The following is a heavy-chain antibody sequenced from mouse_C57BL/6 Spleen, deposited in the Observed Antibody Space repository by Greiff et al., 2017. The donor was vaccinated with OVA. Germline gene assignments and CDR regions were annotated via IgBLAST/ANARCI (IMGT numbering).Heavy chain of an antibody. CDR3: ARHLYYGTHYAMDY. CDR1: GFTFSSYG. Sequence: EVMLVESGGDLVKPGGSLKLSCAASGFTFSSYGMSWVRQTPDKRLEWVATISSGGSYTYYPDSVKGRFTISRDNAKNTLYLQMSSLKSEDTAMYYCARHLYYGTHYAMDYWGQGTSVTVSS. D-gene: IGHD1-1*01. J-gene: IGHJ4*01. CDR2: ISSGGSYT. V-gene: IGHV5-6*01.